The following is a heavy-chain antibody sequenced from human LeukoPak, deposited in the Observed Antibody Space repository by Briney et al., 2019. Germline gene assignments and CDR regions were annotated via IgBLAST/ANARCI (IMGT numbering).Heavy chain of an antibody. CDR1: GGSISSSSYY. J-gene: IGHJ4*02. CDR2: IYYSGCT. V-gene: IGHV4-39*01. CDR3: ARRGEGFDY. Sequence: PSETLSLTCTVSGGSISSSSYYWGWIRQPPGKGLEWIGSIYYSGCTYYNPSLKSRVTISVDTSKNQFSLKLSSVTAADTAVYYCARRGEGFDYWGQGTLVTVSS.